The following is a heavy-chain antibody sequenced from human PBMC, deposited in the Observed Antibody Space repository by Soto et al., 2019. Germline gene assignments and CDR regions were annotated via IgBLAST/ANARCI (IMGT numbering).Heavy chain of an antibody. J-gene: IGHJ6*02. V-gene: IGHV3-33*01. CDR3: ARDKDLEYDYSNYVRYYGMDV. Sequence: GGSLRLSCAASGFTFSSYGMHWVRQAPGKGLEWVAVIWYDGSNKYYADSVKGRFTISRDNSKNTLYLQMNSLRAEDTAVYYCARDKDLEYDYSNYVRYYGMDVWGQGTTVTVSS. CDR1: GFTFSSYG. D-gene: IGHD4-4*01. CDR2: IWYDGSNK.